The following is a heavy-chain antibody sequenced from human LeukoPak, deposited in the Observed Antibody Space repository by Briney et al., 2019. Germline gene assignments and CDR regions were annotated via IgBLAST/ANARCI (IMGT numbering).Heavy chain of an antibody. CDR1: GFTFRNYW. V-gene: IGHV3-66*02. D-gene: IGHD6-6*01. Sequence: GGSLRLSCAASGFTFRNYWMGWVRQAPGKGLEWVSVIYSGGSTYYADSVKGRFTISRDNSKNTLYLQMNSLRAEDTAVYYCARAAIAARRGVGWFDPWGQGTLVTVSS. CDR2: IYSGGST. J-gene: IGHJ5*02. CDR3: ARAAIAARRGVGWFDP.